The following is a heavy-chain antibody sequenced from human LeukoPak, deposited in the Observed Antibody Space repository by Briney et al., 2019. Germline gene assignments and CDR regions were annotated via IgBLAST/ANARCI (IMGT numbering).Heavy chain of an antibody. CDR2: IKQDGSEK. CDR1: GFTFSSYW. D-gene: IGHD2-21*01. Sequence: GGSLRLSRAASGFTFSSYWMSWVRQAPGKGLEWVANIKQDGSEKDYVDSVKGRFTISRDTAKNSLYLQMNSLRAEDTAVYYCARIKSQGVVVPLLRSTYYFDYWGQGTLVTVSS. V-gene: IGHV3-7*01. J-gene: IGHJ4*02. CDR3: ARIKSQGVVVPLLRSTYYFDY.